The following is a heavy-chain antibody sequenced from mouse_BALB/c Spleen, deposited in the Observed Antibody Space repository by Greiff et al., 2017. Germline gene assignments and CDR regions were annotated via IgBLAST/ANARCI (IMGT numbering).Heavy chain of an antibody. CDR1: GYTFTSYY. J-gene: IGHJ4*01. V-gene: IGHV1S81*02. D-gene: IGHD2-1*01. CDR3: TRYYGNYFYAMDY. CDR2: INPSNGGT. Sequence: QVQLQQPGAELVKPGASVKLSCKASGYTFTSYYMYWVKQRPGQGLEWIGGINPSNGGTNFNEKFKSKATLTVDKSSSTAYMQLSSLTSEDSAVYYCTRYYGNYFYAMDYWGQGTSVTVSS.